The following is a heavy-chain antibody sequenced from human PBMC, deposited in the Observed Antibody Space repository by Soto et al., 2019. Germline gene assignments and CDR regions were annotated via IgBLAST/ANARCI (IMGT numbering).Heavy chain of an antibody. Sequence: QVQLVQSGAEVKKPGSSVKVSCKASGGTFSSYAISWVRQAPGQGLEWMGGVIPIFGTASYAQKVQGRVTITADESTSTAYMELSSLRSEDTAVYYCARNRRACGSYYRFDYWGQGTLVTVSS. CDR2: VIPIFGTA. J-gene: IGHJ4*02. CDR1: GGTFSSYA. CDR3: ARNRRACGSYYRFDY. V-gene: IGHV1-69*01. D-gene: IGHD1-26*01.